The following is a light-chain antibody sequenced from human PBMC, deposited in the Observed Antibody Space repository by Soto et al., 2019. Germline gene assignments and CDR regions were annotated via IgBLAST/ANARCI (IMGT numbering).Light chain of an antibody. Sequence: DIQMTQSPSSLSASVGDRVTITCQASQDIRERLNWFQQKPGKAPKLLIYGASSLETGVPSRFSGSGSGTDFTFTISSLQPEDIASYYCQQYDNLPRTFGQGTKVEIK. J-gene: IGKJ1*01. CDR3: QQYDNLPRT. CDR1: QDIRER. V-gene: IGKV1-33*01. CDR2: GAS.